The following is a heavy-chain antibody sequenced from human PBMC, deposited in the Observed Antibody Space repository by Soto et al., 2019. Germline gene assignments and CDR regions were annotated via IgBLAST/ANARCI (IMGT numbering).Heavy chain of an antibody. V-gene: IGHV4-59*01. D-gene: IGHD3-16*01. CDR3: ARMATFGSLNWFDP. J-gene: IGHJ5*02. Sequence: SETLSLTCTVSNGSISTYYWSWVRQAPGKGLEWIGYVYYSGTTNYNPSLKSRVTISVDTSKNQFSLKLKSVTAADTAIYYCARMATFGSLNWFDPWGQGTLVTVSS. CDR2: VYYSGTT. CDR1: NGSISTYY.